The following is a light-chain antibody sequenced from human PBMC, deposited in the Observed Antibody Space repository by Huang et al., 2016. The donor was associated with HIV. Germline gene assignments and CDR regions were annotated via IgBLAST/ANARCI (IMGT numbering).Light chain of an antibody. CDR3: QQYNNWPPIT. J-gene: IGKJ5*01. CDR2: GAS. CDR1: QSVSSN. V-gene: IGKV3-15*01. Sequence: IVMTQSPVTLSVSPGERATLSCRASQSVSSNLAWYQQKPGQAPRLLIYGASTRATGVPARFSGSGSGTEFTLTISSLQSEDLALYYCQQYNNWPPITFGQGTRLEIK.